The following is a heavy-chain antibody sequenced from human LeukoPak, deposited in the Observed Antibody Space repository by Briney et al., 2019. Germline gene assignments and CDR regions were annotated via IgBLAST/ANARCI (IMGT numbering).Heavy chain of an antibody. CDR2: ICSNGDST. CDR3: ARDRPGDV. V-gene: IGHV3-64*01. J-gene: IGHJ6*04. Sequence: GGSLRLSCAASGFTFCSYEMHWVRQAPGKGLEYVSAICSNGDSTYYANFVKGRFIISRDNSKNTLYLQMGSLRPEDMAVYYCARDRPGDVWGEGTTVTVSS. CDR1: GFTFCSYE.